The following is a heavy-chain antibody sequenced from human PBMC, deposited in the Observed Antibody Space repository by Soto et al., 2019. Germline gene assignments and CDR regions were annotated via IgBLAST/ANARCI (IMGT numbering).Heavy chain of an antibody. CDR3: ARQLLWFGEKFDY. V-gene: IGHV3-66*04. CDR2: IYSGGST. CDR1: GFTVSSNY. D-gene: IGHD3-10*01. J-gene: IGHJ4*02. Sequence: EVQLVESGGGLVQPGGSLRLSCAASGFTVSSNYMSWVRQAPGKGLEWVSVIYSGGSTYYADSVKGRFTISRDNSKNTLYLQMNSLRAEDTAVYYCARQLLWFGEKFDYWGQGTLVTVSS.